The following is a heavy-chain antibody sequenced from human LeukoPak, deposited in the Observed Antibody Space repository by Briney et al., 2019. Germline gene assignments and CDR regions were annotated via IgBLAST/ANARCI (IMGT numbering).Heavy chain of an antibody. CDR2: ISYDGGNN. Sequence: SGRSLRLSCAASGFTFSSFGMHWVRQAPGKGLEWVAVISYDGGNNYYEDSVKGRFTISRDKSKNTLYLQMNSLRAEDTAVYYCAKDLSGYPNYYYYGMDVWGQGTTVTVSS. CDR3: AKDLSGYPNYYYYGMDV. CDR1: GFTFSSFG. J-gene: IGHJ6*02. V-gene: IGHV3-30*18. D-gene: IGHD2-15*01.